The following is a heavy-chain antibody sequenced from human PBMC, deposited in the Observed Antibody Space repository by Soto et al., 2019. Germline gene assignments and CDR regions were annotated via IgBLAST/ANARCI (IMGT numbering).Heavy chain of an antibody. CDR1: GFTFSSYA. J-gene: IGHJ5*02. Sequence: GGSLRLFYAASGFTFSSYAMSWVRQAPGKGLEWVSAISGSGGSTYYADSVKGRFTISRDNSKNTLYLQMNSLRAEDTAVYYCAKDQGGTIFGVVFNWFDPWGQGTLVTVSS. CDR3: AKDQGGTIFGVVFNWFDP. D-gene: IGHD3-3*01. CDR2: ISGSGGST. V-gene: IGHV3-23*01.